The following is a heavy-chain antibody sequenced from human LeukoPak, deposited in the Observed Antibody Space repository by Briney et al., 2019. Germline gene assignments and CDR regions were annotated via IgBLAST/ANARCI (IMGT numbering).Heavy chain of an antibody. CDR2: SYHRGGP. V-gene: IGHV4-38-2*02. CDR1: GDSISSDYY. CDR3: ARALYYFETSGYTFDY. D-gene: IGHD3-22*01. Sequence: PSETLSLTCTVSGDSISSDYYWAWIRQPPGKGLEWIGSSYHRGGPHYNPSLRSRATILVDTSENQLSLELSSVTAADTAVYYCARALYYFETSGYTFDYWGQGSLVTVSS. J-gene: IGHJ4*02.